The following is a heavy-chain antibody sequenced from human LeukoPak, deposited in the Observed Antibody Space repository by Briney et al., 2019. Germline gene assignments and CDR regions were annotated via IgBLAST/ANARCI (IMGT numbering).Heavy chain of an antibody. Sequence: GGSLRLSCAASGFTFSSYAMSWVRQAPGKGLEWVSAISGSGDSTYYADSVKGRFTISRDNSKNTLHLQMNSLRAEDTAVYYCAKDRARGGTTDFDYWGQGTLVTVSS. CDR3: AKDRARGGTTDFDY. CDR2: ISGSGDST. CDR1: GFTFSSYA. D-gene: IGHD1-7*01. J-gene: IGHJ4*02. V-gene: IGHV3-23*01.